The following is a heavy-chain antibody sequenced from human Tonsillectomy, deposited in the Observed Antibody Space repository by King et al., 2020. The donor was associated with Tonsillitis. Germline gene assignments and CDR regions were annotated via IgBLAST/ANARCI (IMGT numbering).Heavy chain of an antibody. CDR2: IWYDGSNK. CDR1: GFTFSSYG. Sequence: VQLVESGGGVVQPGRSLRLSCAASGFTFSSYGMHWVRQAPGKGLEWVAVIWYDGSNKYYAYSVKGRFTISRDNSKNTLYLQMNSLRAEDTAVYYCARGAHYYDNSGYSDYWGQGTLVTVSS. D-gene: IGHD3-22*01. V-gene: IGHV3-33*08. J-gene: IGHJ4*02. CDR3: ARGAHYYDNSGYSDY.